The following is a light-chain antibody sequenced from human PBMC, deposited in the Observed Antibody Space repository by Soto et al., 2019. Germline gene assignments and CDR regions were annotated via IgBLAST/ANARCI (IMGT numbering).Light chain of an antibody. CDR2: GAS. J-gene: IGKJ5*01. CDR3: QQHGQWPIT. V-gene: IGKV3-15*01. CDR1: QSVSSN. Sequence: EIVMTQSPATLSVSPGERATLSCRASQSVSSNLVWYQQKPGQAPRLLIYGASTRATGIPARFSGSGSGTEFTLTISSLQSEDFATYYCQQHGQWPITFGQGTRLEIK.